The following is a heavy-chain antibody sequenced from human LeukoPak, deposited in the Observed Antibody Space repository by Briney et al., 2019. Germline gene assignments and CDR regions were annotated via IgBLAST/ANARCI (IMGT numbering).Heavy chain of an antibody. J-gene: IGHJ4*02. D-gene: IGHD3-22*01. V-gene: IGHV1-46*01. Sequence: ASVKVSCKTSGYTFTSYYIHWVRQAPGQGLEWMGIINPSGGSTSYAQKFQGRVTMTRDTSISTAYMELSRLRSDDTAVYYCARGYYYDSSGYPRDLDYWGQGTLVTVSS. CDR2: INPSGGST. CDR1: GYTFTSYY. CDR3: ARGYYYDSSGYPRDLDY.